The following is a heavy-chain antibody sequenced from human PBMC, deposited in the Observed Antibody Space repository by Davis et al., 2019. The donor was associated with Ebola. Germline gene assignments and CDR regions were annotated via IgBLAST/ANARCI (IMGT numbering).Heavy chain of an antibody. V-gene: IGHV3-7*01. CDR3: AGSTGQPDY. D-gene: IGHD1-14*01. CDR1: GFTATTHR. J-gene: IGHJ4*02. Sequence: PGGLLRPPCPPLGFTATTHRTSWVCHAQGTALERVANINEDASEKYYVDSMKGRFTISRDNVINSLYLQMNSLRAEDTALYYCAGSTGQPDYWGPGSLVTVSS. CDR2: INEDASEK.